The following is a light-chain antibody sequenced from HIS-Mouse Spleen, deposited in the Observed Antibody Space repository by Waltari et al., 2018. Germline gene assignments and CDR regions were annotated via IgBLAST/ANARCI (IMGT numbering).Light chain of an antibody. Sequence: SYELTQPPSVSVSPGQTARITCSGEVLAKKFARWVQQKPDQAPVQVIYKDSERPSGIPERFSGSSSGTTVTLTISGAQVEDEADYYCYSAADNILEVFGGGTKLTVL. CDR3: YSAADNILEV. CDR2: KDS. V-gene: IGLV3-27*01. CDR1: VLAKKF. J-gene: IGLJ3*02.